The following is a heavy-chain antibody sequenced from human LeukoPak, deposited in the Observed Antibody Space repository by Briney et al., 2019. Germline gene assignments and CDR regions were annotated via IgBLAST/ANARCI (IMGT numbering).Heavy chain of an antibody. V-gene: IGHV3-23*01. CDR1: GFTFSSYA. Sequence: GGSLRLSCAASGFTFSSYAMSWVRQAPGKGLEWVSAISGSGGSTYYADSVKGRFTISRDNSKNTLYLQMNSLRAEDTAVYYCAKDRPNYYESNGHYYRRDGDCWGQGTLVTVSS. D-gene: IGHD3-22*01. J-gene: IGHJ4*02. CDR2: ISGSGGST. CDR3: AKDRPNYYESNGHYYRRDGDC.